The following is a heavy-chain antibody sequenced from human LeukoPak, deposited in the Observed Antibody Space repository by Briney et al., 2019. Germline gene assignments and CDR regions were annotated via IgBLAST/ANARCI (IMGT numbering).Heavy chain of an antibody. CDR2: ISGSGGST. CDR1: GFTFSSYA. D-gene: IGHD2/OR15-2a*01. V-gene: IGHV3-23*01. CDR3: GKELNNHYYLLAFDY. Sequence: GGSLRLSCAASGFTFSSYAMSWVRQAPGKGLEWVSAISGSGGSTYYADSVKGRFTISRDNSKNTLYLQMNSLRAEDTAVYYCGKELNNHYYLLAFDYWGQGTLVTVSS. J-gene: IGHJ4*02.